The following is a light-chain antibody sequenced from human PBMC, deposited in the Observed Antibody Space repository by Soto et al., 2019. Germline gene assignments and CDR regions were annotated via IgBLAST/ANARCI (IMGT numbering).Light chain of an antibody. CDR3: QSYDSSLSGWV. CDR1: SSHIGAGYD. Sequence: QSVLTQPPSVSGAPGQRVTISCTGSSSHIGAGYDVHWYQQLPGTAPKLLIYDNSNRPSGVPDRFSGSKSGTSASRAITGLQAEDEADYYCQSYDSSLSGWVFGGGAKLTVL. CDR2: DNS. J-gene: IGLJ3*02. V-gene: IGLV1-40*01.